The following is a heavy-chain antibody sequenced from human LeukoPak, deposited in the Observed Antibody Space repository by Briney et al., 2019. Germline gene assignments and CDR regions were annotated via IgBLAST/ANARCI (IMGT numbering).Heavy chain of an antibody. CDR3: ARIVGATSGYYYYYMDV. J-gene: IGHJ6*03. CDR1: GYTFTSYG. D-gene: IGHD1-26*01. CDR2: ISAYNGNT. V-gene: IGHV1-18*01. Sequence: ASVKVFCKASGYTFTSYGISWVRQAPGQGLEWMGWISAYNGNTHYAQKLQGRVTMTTDTSTSTAYMELRSLRSDDTAVYYCARIVGATSGYYYYYMDVWGKGTTVTVSS.